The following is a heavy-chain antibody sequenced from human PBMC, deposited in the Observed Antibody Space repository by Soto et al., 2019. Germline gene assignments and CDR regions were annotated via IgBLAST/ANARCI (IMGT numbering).Heavy chain of an antibody. Sequence: GGSLRLSCAASGFIFISLAMSWVRQAPGKGLEWVSSISGRGVDTLYADSVKGRFTISRDNSRNTLYLQVNSLRAEDTAVYYCAKDQTDVTIFYYWGKGTLVTVYS. V-gene: IGHV3-23*01. CDR2: ISGRGVDT. J-gene: IGHJ4*02. CDR1: GFIFISLA. CDR3: AKDQTDVTIFYY. D-gene: IGHD4-17*01.